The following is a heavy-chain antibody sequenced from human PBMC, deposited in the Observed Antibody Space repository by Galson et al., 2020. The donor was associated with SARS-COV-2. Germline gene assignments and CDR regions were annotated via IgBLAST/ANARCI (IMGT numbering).Heavy chain of an antibody. CDR1: GFSFNTYD. D-gene: IGHD3-3*01. J-gene: IGHJ3*02. CDR2: IGPSGSTR. V-gene: IGHV3-48*03. CDR3: ARADLWSGSGGDAFDI. Sequence: GESLRISCVASGFSFNTYDMNWVRQGPGKGLEWMSFIGPSGSTRYYAGSVMGRFTVSRDNAKNSLYLQMNNLRAEDTAVYYFARADLWSGSGGDAFDIWGQGTMVTVSS.